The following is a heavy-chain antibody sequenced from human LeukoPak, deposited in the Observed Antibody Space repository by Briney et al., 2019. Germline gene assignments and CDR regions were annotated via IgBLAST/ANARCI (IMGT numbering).Heavy chain of an antibody. D-gene: IGHD4-11*01. CDR2: INHSGSP. CDR1: GGSISSGGYS. J-gene: IGHJ5*02. V-gene: IGHV4-30-2*01. Sequence: SSETLSLTCAVSGGSISSGGYSWSWIRQPPGKGLEWIGEINHSGSPNYNPSLKSRVTISVDTSKNQISLKLSSVTAADTAVYYCATTRNLCSWFDPWGQGTLVTVSS. CDR3: ATTRNLCSWFDP.